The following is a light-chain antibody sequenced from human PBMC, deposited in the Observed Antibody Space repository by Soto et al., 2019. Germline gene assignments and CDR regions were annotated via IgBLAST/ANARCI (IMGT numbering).Light chain of an antibody. V-gene: IGLV3-21*04. CDR1: NIGSKS. Sequence: SYELTQPPSVSVAPGKTARITCGGNNIGSKSVHWYQQKAGQAPILAMYYDSDRPSGIPERFSGPHSGNTATLAISTVEAGDDADYYCQVWNISINHVVFGGGTKLTVL. CDR2: YDS. CDR3: QVWNISINHVV. J-gene: IGLJ2*01.